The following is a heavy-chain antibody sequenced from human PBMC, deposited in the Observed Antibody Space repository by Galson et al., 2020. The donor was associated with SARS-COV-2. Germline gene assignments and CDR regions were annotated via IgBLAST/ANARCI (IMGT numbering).Heavy chain of an antibody. V-gene: IGHV3-15*01. Sequence: GESLKISCAVSGFTFRNAWMSWVRQAPGKGLEWVGRIRSKTDGGTADYAAPVKGRFTISRDDSENTLYLQMNSQKTEDTAVYYCTTDLYYDYVWGSYRYIGYWGQGTLVAVSS. CDR2: IRSKTDGGTA. CDR3: TTDLYYDYVWGSYRYIGY. CDR1: GFTFRNAW. J-gene: IGHJ4*02. D-gene: IGHD3-16*02.